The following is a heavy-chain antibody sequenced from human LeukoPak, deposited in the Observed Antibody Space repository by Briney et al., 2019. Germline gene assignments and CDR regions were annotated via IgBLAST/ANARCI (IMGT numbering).Heavy chain of an antibody. Sequence: GESLKISCKGSGYSFTSYWIGWVRQMAGKGLEWMGIIYPGDSDTRYSPSFQGQVTISADKSISTAYLQWSSLKASDTAMYYCARRDYDILTGYYTYFDYWGQGTLVTVSS. V-gene: IGHV5-51*01. CDR2: IYPGDSDT. CDR1: GYSFTSYW. CDR3: ARRDYDILTGYYTYFDY. J-gene: IGHJ4*02. D-gene: IGHD3-9*01.